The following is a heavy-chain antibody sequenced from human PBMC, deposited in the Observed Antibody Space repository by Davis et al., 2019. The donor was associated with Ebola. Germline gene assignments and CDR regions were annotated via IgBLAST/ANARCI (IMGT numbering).Heavy chain of an antibody. D-gene: IGHD3-9*01. CDR2: IIPILGIA. Sequence: SVKVSCKASGGTFSSSAISWVRHAPGQGLEWMGRIIPILGIANSAQKFQGRVTITADKSTSTAYMELRSLRSEDTAVYYCARSAYYDILTGYETPGYYGMDVWGQGTTVTVSS. V-gene: IGHV1-69*04. J-gene: IGHJ6*02. CDR3: ARSAYYDILTGYETPGYYGMDV. CDR1: GGTFSSSA.